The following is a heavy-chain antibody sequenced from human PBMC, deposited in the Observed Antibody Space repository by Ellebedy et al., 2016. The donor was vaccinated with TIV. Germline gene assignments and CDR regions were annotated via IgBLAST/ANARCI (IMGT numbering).Heavy chain of an antibody. V-gene: IGHV3-23*01. D-gene: IGHD1-26*01. CDR3: AKDQKSGSYEGGYY. J-gene: IGHJ4*02. CDR2: ISGSGDST. CDR1: GFTFSSYA. Sequence: GESLKISCAASGFTFSSYAMDWVRQAPGKGLECVSQISGSGDSTYYADSVKGRFTISRDNSKNMLYLQMNSLRAEDTAVYFCAKDQKSGSYEGGYYWGQGALVTVSS.